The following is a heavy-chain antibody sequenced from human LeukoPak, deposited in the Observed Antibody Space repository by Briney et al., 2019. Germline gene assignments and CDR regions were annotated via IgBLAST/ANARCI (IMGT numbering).Heavy chain of an antibody. Sequence: SVKVSRNASGGTFSSYAISWVRQAPGQGLEGMGGIIPIFGTANYAQKFQGRVTITTDESTSTAYMELSSLRSEDTAVYYCARVRDYYDSSGSFDYWGQGALVTVSS. V-gene: IGHV1-69*05. CDR1: GGTFSSYA. CDR3: ARVRDYYDSSGSFDY. D-gene: IGHD3-22*01. J-gene: IGHJ4*02. CDR2: IIPIFGTA.